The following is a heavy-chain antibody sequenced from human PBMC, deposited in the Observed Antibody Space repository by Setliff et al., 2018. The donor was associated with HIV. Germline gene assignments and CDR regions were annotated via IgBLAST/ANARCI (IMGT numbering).Heavy chain of an antibody. J-gene: IGHJ1*01. D-gene: IGHD6-13*01. CDR3: ATDPGYSSTWYSESFQH. CDR1: GYTLTELS. CDR2: FDPEDGET. Sequence: GASVQVSCKISGYTLTELSIHWVRQAPGKGLEWMANFDPEDGETFYAQKFQGRLTMTEDTSTDTAYMELSSLRSDDTAMYYCATDPGYSSTWYSESFQHWGQGTEVT. V-gene: IGHV1-24*01.